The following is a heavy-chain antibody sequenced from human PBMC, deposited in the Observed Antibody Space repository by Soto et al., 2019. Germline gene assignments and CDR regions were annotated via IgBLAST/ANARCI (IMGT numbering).Heavy chain of an antibody. Sequence: ASVKVSCKASGYTFTSYGISWVRQAPGQGLEWMGWISAYNGNTNYAQKLQGRVTMTTDTSTSTAYMELRSLRSDDTAVYYCARIVLEYYDILTGYPRNGWFDPWGQGTLVTVS. V-gene: IGHV1-18*01. CDR2: ISAYNGNT. CDR3: ARIVLEYYDILTGYPRNGWFDP. CDR1: GYTFTSYG. D-gene: IGHD3-9*01. J-gene: IGHJ5*02.